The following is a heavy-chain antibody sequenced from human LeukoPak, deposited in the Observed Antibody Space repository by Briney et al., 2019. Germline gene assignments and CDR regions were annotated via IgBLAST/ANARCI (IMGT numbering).Heavy chain of an antibody. Sequence: SVKVSCKASGGTFSSYAISWVRQAPGQGLEWMGRIIPIFGTANYAQKFQGRVTMTRDTSISTAYMELSRLRSDDTAVYYCALVWSGYKYYFDYWGQGTLVTVSS. V-gene: IGHV1-69*05. D-gene: IGHD3-3*01. J-gene: IGHJ4*02. CDR3: ALVWSGYKYYFDY. CDR2: IIPIFGTA. CDR1: GGTFSSYA.